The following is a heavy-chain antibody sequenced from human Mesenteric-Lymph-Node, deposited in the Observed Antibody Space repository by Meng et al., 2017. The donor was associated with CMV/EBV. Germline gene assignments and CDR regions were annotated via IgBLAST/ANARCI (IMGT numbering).Heavy chain of an antibody. CDR3: ASLGYCSGDDCYSVA. V-gene: IGHV4-4*02. CDR1: GGSISGNHW. CDR2: TSHWGRT. Sequence: SGGSISGNHWWSWVRQPPGKGLEWIGETSHWGRTNYNPSLKSRVTISVDKSRNQFSLKLNSVTAADTAMYYCASLGYCSGDDCYSVAWGQGILVTVSS. D-gene: IGHD2-15*01. J-gene: IGHJ5*02.